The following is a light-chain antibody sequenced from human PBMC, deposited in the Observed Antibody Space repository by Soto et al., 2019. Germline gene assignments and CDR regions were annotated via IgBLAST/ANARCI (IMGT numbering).Light chain of an antibody. CDR3: QQGGT. Sequence: DIQLTQSPSFLSASVGDRVTITCRASQGISSYLAWYQQKPGKAPKLLIYAASTLQSGVPSRFSGSGSRTEFTLTMGSLQPEDFATYYCQQGGTFGPGTKVDI. CDR1: QGISSY. CDR2: AAS. J-gene: IGKJ3*01. V-gene: IGKV1-9*01.